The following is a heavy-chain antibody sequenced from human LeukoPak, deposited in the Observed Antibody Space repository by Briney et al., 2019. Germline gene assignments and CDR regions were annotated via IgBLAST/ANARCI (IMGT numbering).Heavy chain of an antibody. J-gene: IGHJ4*02. CDR3: ARRRGLLWFGELLHWDY. CDR1: GGSISSSSYY. Sequence: SETLSLTCTVSGGSISSSSYYWGWLRQPPGKGLEWIGSIYYIGSTYYNRSLKSRVTISVETSKNQFSLKLSSVTAADTAVYYCARRRGLLWFGELLHWDYWGQGTLVTVSS. D-gene: IGHD3-10*01. V-gene: IGHV4-39*01. CDR2: IYYIGST.